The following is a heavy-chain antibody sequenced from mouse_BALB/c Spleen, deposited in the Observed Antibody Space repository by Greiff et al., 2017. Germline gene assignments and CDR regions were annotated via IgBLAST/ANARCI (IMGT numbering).Heavy chain of an antibody. J-gene: IGHJ2*01. CDR1: GYSITSDYA. CDR3: ARDYGSLSYYFDY. V-gene: IGHV3-2*02. D-gene: IGHD1-1*01. CDR2: ISYSGST. Sequence: EVKLQESGPGLVKPSQSLSLTCTVTGYSITSDYAWNWIRQFPGNKLEWMGYISYSGSTSYNPSLKSRISITRDTSKNQFFLQLNSVTTEDTATYYCARDYGSLSYYFDYWGQGTTLTVSS.